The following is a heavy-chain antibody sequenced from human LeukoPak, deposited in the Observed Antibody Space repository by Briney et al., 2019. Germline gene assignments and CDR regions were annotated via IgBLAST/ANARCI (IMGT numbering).Heavy chain of an antibody. D-gene: IGHD6-13*01. J-gene: IGHJ1*01. V-gene: IGHV3-23*01. CDR2: ISGSGSNT. CDR3: AKRIATAGIQYFLH. Sequence: GSLRLSCAASGFPFGSYTMSWVRQAPGKGLEWVSTISGSGSNTYYADSVKGRFTISRDNSKNTLYLQANSLRAEDTAVYYCAKRIATAGIQYFLHWGQGALVTVSS. CDR1: GFPFGSYT.